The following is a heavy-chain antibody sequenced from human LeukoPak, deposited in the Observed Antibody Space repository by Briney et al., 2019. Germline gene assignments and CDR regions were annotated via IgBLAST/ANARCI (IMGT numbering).Heavy chain of an antibody. CDR2: ISSSSSTI. Sequence: PGGSLRLSCAASGFTFSSYSMNWVRQAPGKGLEWVSYISSSSSTIYYADSVKGRFTISRDNAKNSLYLQMNSLRAEDTAVYYCLRDTGCRTTNCYSYFDYWGQGTLVTVSS. V-gene: IGHV3-48*01. CDR3: LRDTGCRTTNCYSYFDY. J-gene: IGHJ4*02. CDR1: GFTFSSYS. D-gene: IGHD2-2*01.